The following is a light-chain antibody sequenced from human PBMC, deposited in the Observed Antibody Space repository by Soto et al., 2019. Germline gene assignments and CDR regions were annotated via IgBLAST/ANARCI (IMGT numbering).Light chain of an antibody. Sequence: DIQMTQSPFTLSGSVGDRVTITCRASQTISSWLAWYQQKPGKAPKLLIYKASTLKSGVPSRFSGSGSGTEFTLTISSLQPDDFATYYCQNYNSYSEAFGQGTKVELK. CDR1: QTISSW. CDR3: QNYNSYSEA. J-gene: IGKJ1*01. CDR2: KAS. V-gene: IGKV1-5*03.